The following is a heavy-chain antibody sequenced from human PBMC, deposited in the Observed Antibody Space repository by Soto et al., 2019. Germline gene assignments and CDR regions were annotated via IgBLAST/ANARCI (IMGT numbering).Heavy chain of an antibody. CDR1: GFTFSSCA. J-gene: IGHJ4*02. CDR3: AKWSASGSPYYFDY. CDR2: ITGSGGDT. V-gene: IGHV3-23*01. D-gene: IGHD6-25*01. Sequence: EVQLLESGGGLVQPGGSLRLSCAASGFTFSSCAMSWVRQSSEKGLEWVSAITGSGGDTFHADSVKGRFTISRDNSPNTLYLQMSNLRAEDTAVYYCAKWSASGSPYYFDYWGQGILVTVSS.